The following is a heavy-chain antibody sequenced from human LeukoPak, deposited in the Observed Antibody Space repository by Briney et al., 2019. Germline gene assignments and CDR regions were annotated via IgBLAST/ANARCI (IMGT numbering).Heavy chain of an antibody. V-gene: IGHV3-48*02. CDR2: ISSDSRII. J-gene: IGHJ4*02. Sequence: PGGSLRLSCAASGFTFSTYNMNWVRQAPGKGLEWVSFISSDSRIIYYADPVKGRFTVSRDNAKNSLYLQRNSLRDEDTVVYYWARNPAGIGDYCGEGTLVTASP. D-gene: IGHD1-26*01. CDR3: ARNPAGIGDY. CDR1: GFTFSTYN.